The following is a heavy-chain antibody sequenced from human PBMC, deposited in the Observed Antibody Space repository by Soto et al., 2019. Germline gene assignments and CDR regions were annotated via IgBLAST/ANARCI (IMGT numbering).Heavy chain of an antibody. V-gene: IGHV3-30*18. D-gene: IGHD1-26*01. CDR3: AKKGGSYRDY. Sequence: GGSLRLSCAASGFTFSNYGMHWVRQAPGKGLEWVAVISYDGSNKYYADSVKGRFTISRDNSKNTLYLQMSSLRSEDTAVYYCAKKGGSYRDYWGQGTLVTVSS. J-gene: IGHJ4*02. CDR2: ISYDGSNK. CDR1: GFTFSNYG.